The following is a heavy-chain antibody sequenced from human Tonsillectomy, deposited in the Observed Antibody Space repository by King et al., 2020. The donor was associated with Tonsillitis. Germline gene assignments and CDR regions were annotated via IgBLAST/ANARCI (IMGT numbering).Heavy chain of an antibody. V-gene: IGHV3-30-3*01. CDR2: ISYDGINK. Sequence: VQLVESGGGVVQPGRSLRLSCAASGFTFSSYAVHWVRQAPGKGLEWVAVISYDGINKYYADPVKGRFTISRDNSKNTLYLQMNSLRVEDTAVYYCARDGGPLRWFGEFRNWFDPWGQGTLLTVSS. CDR3: ARDGGPLRWFGEFRNWFDP. CDR1: GFTFSSYA. J-gene: IGHJ5*02. D-gene: IGHD3-10*01.